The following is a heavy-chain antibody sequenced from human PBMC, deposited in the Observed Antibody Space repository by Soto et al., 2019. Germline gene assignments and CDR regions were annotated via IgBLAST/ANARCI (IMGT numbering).Heavy chain of an antibody. CDR1: GFTFSNYW. D-gene: IGHD4-17*01. V-gene: IGHV3-74*01. CDR2: INTDGSST. Sequence: EVQLVESGGGLVHPGGSLRLSCAASGFTFSNYWMHWVRQVPGKGLEWVSRINTDGSSTGYAASVKGRFTISRDNAKSTLYVQMNSLRAEDTAVYYCAKDLHYGASDFWGQETLVTVSS. CDR3: AKDLHYGASDF. J-gene: IGHJ4*02.